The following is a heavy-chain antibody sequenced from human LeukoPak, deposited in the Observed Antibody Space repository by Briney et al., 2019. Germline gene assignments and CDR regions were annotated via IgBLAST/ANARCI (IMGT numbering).Heavy chain of an antibody. Sequence: GGSLRLSCAASGFTFSSYAMNWVRQAPGKGLEWVSAITGSGGRTYYADSVKGRFTISRDNAKNSLYLQMNSLRAEDTALYYCAREMGGYPFDYWGQGTLVTVSS. CDR1: GFTFSSYA. CDR3: AREMGGYPFDY. J-gene: IGHJ4*02. CDR2: ITGSGGRT. D-gene: IGHD5-12*01. V-gene: IGHV3-23*01.